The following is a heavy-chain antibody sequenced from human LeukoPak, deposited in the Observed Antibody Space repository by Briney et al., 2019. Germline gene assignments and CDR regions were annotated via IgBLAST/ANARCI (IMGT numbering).Heavy chain of an antibody. J-gene: IGHJ3*02. D-gene: IGHD7-27*01. CDR3: ARATNWGYAFDI. CDR2: ISSSGSTI. Sequence: PGGSLRLSCAPSGFTFSSYEMNWVRQAPGKGLEWVSYISSSGSTIYYADSVKGRFTISRDNAKNSLYLQMNSLRAEDTAVYYCARATNWGYAFDIWGQGTVVTVSS. CDR1: GFTFSSYE. V-gene: IGHV3-48*03.